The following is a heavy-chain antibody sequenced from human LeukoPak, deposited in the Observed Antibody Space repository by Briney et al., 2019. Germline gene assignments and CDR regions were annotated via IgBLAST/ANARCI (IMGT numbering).Heavy chain of an antibody. D-gene: IGHD3-22*01. V-gene: IGHV3-30*04. J-gene: IGHJ4*02. CDR2: ISYDGSNK. Sequence: TGGSLGLSCAASGFTFSSYAMHWVRQAPGKGLEWVAVISYDGSNKYYADSVKGRFTISRDNSKDTLYLQMNSLRAEDTAVYYCARETSGYYLDYWGQGTLVTVSS. CDR3: ARETSGYYLDY. CDR1: GFTFSSYA.